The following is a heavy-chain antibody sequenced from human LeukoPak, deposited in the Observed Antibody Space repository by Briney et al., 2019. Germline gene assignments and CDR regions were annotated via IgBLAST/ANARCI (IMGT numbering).Heavy chain of an antibody. V-gene: IGHV3-23*01. CDR1: GFTFSSYA. CDR2: ISGSGGST. D-gene: IGHD1-26*01. CDR3: AKRGAEVGATIAPGDY. J-gene: IGHJ4*02. Sequence: GGSLRLSCAASGFTFSSYAMSWVCQAPGKGLEWVSAISGSGGSTYYADSVKGRFTMSRDNSKITLYLQMNSLRAGDTAVYYCAKRGAEVGATIAPGDYWGQGTLATVSS.